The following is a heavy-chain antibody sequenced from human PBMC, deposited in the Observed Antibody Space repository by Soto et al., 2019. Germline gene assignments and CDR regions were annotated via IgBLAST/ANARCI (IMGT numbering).Heavy chain of an antibody. V-gene: IGHV1-18*01. Sequence: ASAKVSCKASGYTFTSYGISWVRQAPGQGLEWMGWISAYNGNTNYAQKLQGRVTMTTDTSTSTAYMELRSLRSDDTAVYYCARDLRYCDWLSLHNWFDPWGQGTLVTVSS. CDR1: GYTFTSYG. CDR3: ARDLRYCDWLSLHNWFDP. J-gene: IGHJ5*02. CDR2: ISAYNGNT. D-gene: IGHD3-9*01.